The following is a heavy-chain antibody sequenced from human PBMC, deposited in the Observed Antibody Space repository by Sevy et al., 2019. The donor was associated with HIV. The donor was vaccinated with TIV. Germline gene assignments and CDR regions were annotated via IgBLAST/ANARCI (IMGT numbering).Heavy chain of an antibody. CDR1: GFTFSTYW. CDR2: IKQDGSDK. V-gene: IGHV3-7*01. J-gene: IGHJ5*02. Sequence: GGSLRLSCVASGFTFSTYWMTWVRQAPGKGLEWVANIKQDGSDKYYVTSVKGRFTISRDNAKNSLYLQMNSLRAEDTAVYYCARGYYGSFVGWFDPWGQGTLVTVSS. D-gene: IGHD4-17*01. CDR3: ARGYYGSFVGWFDP.